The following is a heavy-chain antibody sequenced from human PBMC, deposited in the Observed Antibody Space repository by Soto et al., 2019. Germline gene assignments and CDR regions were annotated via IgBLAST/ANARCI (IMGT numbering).Heavy chain of an antibody. CDR3: ATQIAGAAIFNY. CDR1: GVTFRSYG. V-gene: IGHV3-30*03. D-gene: IGHD1-26*01. Sequence: GVSLRLSCAASGVTFRSYGMHWVRQAPGKGLEWVALISYDGSNRYYADSVKGRFTISRDNSKNKLYLQMDSLRAEDTPVYYCATQIAGAAIFNYWGQGTLVTVSS. CDR2: ISYDGSNR. J-gene: IGHJ4*02.